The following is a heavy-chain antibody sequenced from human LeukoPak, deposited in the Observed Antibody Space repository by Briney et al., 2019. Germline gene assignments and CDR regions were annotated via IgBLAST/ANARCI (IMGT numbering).Heavy chain of an antibody. CDR2: IRYDGSNK. CDR3: AKDLYDFWSGSRYNNWFDP. Sequence: GGSLRLSCAASGFTFSSYDMHWVRQAPGKGLEWVAFIRYDGSNKYYADSVKGRFTISRDNSKNTLYLQMDSLRAEDTAVYYCAKDLYDFWSGSRYNNWFDPWGQGTLVTVSS. J-gene: IGHJ5*02. V-gene: IGHV3-30*02. D-gene: IGHD3-3*01. CDR1: GFTFSSYD.